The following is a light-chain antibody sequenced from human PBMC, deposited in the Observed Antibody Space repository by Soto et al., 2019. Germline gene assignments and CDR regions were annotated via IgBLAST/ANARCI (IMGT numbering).Light chain of an antibody. CDR3: SLKTSSATWV. Sequence: QSVLAQPASVSGSPGQSITISCTGSFSDIAVFNYVSWYQQYPGTAPKLLIYQASNRPSGVPDRFSGSKSGNTASLTISGLQAEDEADYYCSLKTSSATWVFGGGTKVTVL. CDR2: QAS. CDR1: FSDIAVFNY. V-gene: IGLV2-14*01. J-gene: IGLJ3*02.